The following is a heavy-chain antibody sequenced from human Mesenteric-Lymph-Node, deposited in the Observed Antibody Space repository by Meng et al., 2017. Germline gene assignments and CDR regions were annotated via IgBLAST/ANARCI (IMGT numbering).Heavy chain of an antibody. CDR2: INSDGSST. V-gene: IGHV3-74*01. Sequence: GESLKISCAASGFTFSNFWMHWVRQAPGKGLVWVSRINSDGSSTSYADSVKGRFTISRDNAKNTLHLQLNSLRADDTAVYYCARAPSRTVVAAGYWGQGTLVTVSS. D-gene: IGHD2-15*01. J-gene: IGHJ4*02. CDR3: ARAPSRTVVAAGY. CDR1: GFTFSNFW.